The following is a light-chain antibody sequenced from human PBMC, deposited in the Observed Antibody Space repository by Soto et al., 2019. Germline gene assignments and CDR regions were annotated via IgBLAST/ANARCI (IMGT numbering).Light chain of an antibody. CDR2: EVS. Sequence: QSALTQPASVSGSPGQSITISCTGTSSDVGGYNYVSWYQQHPGKAPKLIIYEVSNRPSGVSNRFSGSKSGNTASLTISGLQAEDEGDYYCSSYTRGSTYVFGTGTKLTVL. V-gene: IGLV2-14*01. CDR1: SSDVGGYNY. J-gene: IGLJ1*01. CDR3: SSYTRGSTYV.